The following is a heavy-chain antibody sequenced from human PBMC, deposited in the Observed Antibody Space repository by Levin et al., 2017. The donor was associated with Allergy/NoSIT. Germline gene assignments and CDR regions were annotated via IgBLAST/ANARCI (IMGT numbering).Heavy chain of an antibody. V-gene: IGHV3-23*01. J-gene: IGHJ5*02. CDR1: GFTFSSYA. CDR3: AKSPMASYNWFDP. D-gene: IGHD3-10*01. CDR2: ISGSGGST. Sequence: GESLKISCAASGFTFSSYAMSWVRQAPGKGLEWVSAISGSGGSTYYADSVKGRFTISRDNSKNTLYLQMNSLRAEDTAVYYCAKSPMASYNWFDPWGQGTLVTVSS.